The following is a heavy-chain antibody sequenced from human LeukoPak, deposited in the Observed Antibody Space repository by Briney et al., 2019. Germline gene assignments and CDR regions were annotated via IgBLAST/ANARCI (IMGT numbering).Heavy chain of an antibody. J-gene: IGHJ4*02. V-gene: IGHV1-24*01. CDR3: ATYDFWSGHLNA. D-gene: IGHD3-3*01. Sequence: ASVKVSCKVSGYTLTELSMHWVRQAPGKGLEWMGGFDPEDGETIYAQKFQGRVTMTEDTSTDTAYMELSSLRSEDTAVYYCATYDFWSGHLNAGGQGTLVTVPS. CDR1: GYTLTELS. CDR2: FDPEDGET.